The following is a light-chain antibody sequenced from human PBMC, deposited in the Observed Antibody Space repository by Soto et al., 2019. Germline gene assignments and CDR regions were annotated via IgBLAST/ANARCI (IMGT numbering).Light chain of an antibody. V-gene: IGLV1-40*01. J-gene: IGLJ2*01. CDR1: SSNIGAGYD. CDR3: QSYDSSLSGYVV. CDR2: GNS. Sequence: QSVLTQPPSVSGAPGQRVTISCTGSSSNIGAGYDVHWYQQLPGTAPKLLIYGNSNRPSGVPDRFSGSKSGISASLAITGLQAEDEADYYCQSYDSSLSGYVVFGGGTKVTVL.